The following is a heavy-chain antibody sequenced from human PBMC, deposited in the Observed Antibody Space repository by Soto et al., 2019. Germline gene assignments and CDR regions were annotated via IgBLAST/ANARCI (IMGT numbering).Heavy chain of an antibody. CDR2: ISGSGGST. J-gene: IGHJ4*02. V-gene: IGHV3-23*01. CDR1: GFTFSSYA. D-gene: IGHD3-3*01. CDR3: AKDLSNLEWLPCFDY. Sequence: GGSLRLSCAASGFTFSSYAMSWVRQAPGKGLEWVSAISGSGGSTYYADSVKGRFTISRDNSKNTLYLQMNSLRAEDTAVYYCAKDLSNLEWLPCFDYWGQGTLVTVSS.